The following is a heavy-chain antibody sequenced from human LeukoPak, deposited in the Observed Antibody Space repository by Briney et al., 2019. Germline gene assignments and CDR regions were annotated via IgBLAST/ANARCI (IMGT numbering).Heavy chain of an antibody. Sequence: GGSLRLSCTVSGFTVSSDSMSWVRQAPGKGLEWVSFIYSGGSTHYSDSVKGRFTISRDNSKNTLYLQMNSLRTEDTAVYYCARDPRLRLKRSGWFDPWGQGTLVTVSS. CDR3: ARDPRLRLKRSGWFDP. V-gene: IGHV3-53*01. CDR1: GFTVSSDS. D-gene: IGHD4-17*01. J-gene: IGHJ5*02. CDR2: IYSGGST.